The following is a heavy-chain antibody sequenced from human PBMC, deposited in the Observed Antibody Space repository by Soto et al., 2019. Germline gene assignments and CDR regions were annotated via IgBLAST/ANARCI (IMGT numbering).Heavy chain of an antibody. J-gene: IGHJ6*02. CDR1: GFSFDDYA. V-gene: IGHV3-9*01. D-gene: IGHD2-8*02. CDR3: AKSTGGTANGMGV. Sequence: EVQVVESGGGLVQPGRSLRLSCAASGFSFDDYAMHWVRQAPGKGLEWVSGISWNSGTIGYADSVKGRLTISRDNAKNSLYLQMNGLRAEDTALYYCAKSTGGTANGMGVWGQGTTVTVSS. CDR2: ISWNSGTI.